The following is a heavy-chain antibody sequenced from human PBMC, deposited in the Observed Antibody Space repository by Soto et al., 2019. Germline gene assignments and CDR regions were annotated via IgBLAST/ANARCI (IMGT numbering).Heavy chain of an antibody. CDR1: GGSFSGYY. J-gene: IGHJ4*02. V-gene: IGHV4-34*01. D-gene: IGHD6-13*01. Sequence: SETLSLTCAVYGGSFSGYYWSWIRQPPGKGLEWIGEINHSGSTNYNPSLKSRVTISVDTSKNQFSLKLSSVTAADTAVYYCARHEEAAAGTAIDYWGQGTLVTVSS. CDR2: INHSGST. CDR3: ARHEEAAAGTAIDY.